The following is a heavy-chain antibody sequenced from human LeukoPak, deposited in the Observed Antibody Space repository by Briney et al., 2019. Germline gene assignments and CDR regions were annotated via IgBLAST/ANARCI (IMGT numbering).Heavy chain of an antibody. CDR3: ARNGGGLDY. J-gene: IGHJ4*02. CDR2: ISDSGSDT. CDR1: KFTFSTYG. V-gene: IGHV3-48*03. Sequence: GGSLRLSCVASKFTFSTYGMVWVRQAPGKGLEWVSYISDSGSDTYYVDSVKGRFTISRDNAKNSLFLQMNSLRGEDRAIYYCARNGGGLDYWGQGTLVTVSS. D-gene: IGHD2-21*01.